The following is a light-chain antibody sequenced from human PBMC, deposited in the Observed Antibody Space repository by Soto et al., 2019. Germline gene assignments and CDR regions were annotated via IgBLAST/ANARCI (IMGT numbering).Light chain of an antibody. V-gene: IGKV4-1*01. CDR2: WAS. J-gene: IGKJ1*01. CDR3: QQYYSTPPLT. CDR1: QSVXYSSNNKTY. Sequence: DIVMTQSPDSLDVSLLERATINSTSGQSVXYSSNNKTYLAWYQQKPGQPPKLLIYWASTRESGVPDRFSGSGSGTDFTLTISSLQAEDVAVYYCQQYYSTPPLTFGQGTRLEIK.